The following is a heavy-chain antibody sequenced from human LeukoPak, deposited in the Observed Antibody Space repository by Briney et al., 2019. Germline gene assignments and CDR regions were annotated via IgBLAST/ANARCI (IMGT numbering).Heavy chain of an antibody. Sequence: GGSMRLSCAGSGYSFRSHSMNWVRQAPGKGLEWVSSISSISHYIYYADSVKGRFTISRDNAKNSLYLQMNSLRAEDTALYYCTRDYYDSSGLPFDYWGQGTLVTVSS. CDR1: GYSFRSHS. D-gene: IGHD3-22*01. V-gene: IGHV3-21*01. J-gene: IGHJ4*02. CDR2: ISSISHYI. CDR3: TRDYYDSSGLPFDY.